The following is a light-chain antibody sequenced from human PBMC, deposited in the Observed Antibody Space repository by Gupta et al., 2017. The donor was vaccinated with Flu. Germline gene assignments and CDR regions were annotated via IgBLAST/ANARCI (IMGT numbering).Light chain of an antibody. CDR3: AAGYDSRNGWV. Sequence: RITIPCSGSSSNVGSNDVNWYHQSPGTAPKLLIYGSDQWPSGVPDRFSGAKSGTSAAVAISGLQAEDEADYYCAAGYDSRNGWVFGRGTKLTVL. CDR2: GSD. CDR1: SSNVGSND. J-gene: IGLJ3*02. V-gene: IGLV1-44*01.